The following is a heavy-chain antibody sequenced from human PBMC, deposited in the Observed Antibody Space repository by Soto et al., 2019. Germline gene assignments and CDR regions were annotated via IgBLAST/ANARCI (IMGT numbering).Heavy chain of an antibody. D-gene: IGHD4-17*01. Sequence: VKVSCKASGYTFTAYYLHWFRHAPLQVLEWMGWINPNSGGTNYAQKFQGRVTMTRDTSSSTAYMELSRVRSDDTAIYYCARDPTTVTLGYYYGMDVWGQGTTVTVSS. J-gene: IGHJ6*02. CDR1: GYTFTAYY. V-gene: IGHV1-2*02. CDR2: INPNSGGT. CDR3: ARDPTTVTLGYYYGMDV.